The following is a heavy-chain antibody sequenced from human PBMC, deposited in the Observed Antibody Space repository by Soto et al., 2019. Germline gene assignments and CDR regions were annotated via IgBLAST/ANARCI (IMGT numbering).Heavy chain of an antibody. CDR1: GFTVSSKY. J-gene: IGHJ5*01. D-gene: IGHD3-16*01. V-gene: IGHV3-66*01. CDR2: IQSGGTT. CDR3: ARWVSLTGLDS. Sequence: GGSLRLSCAASGFTVSSKYMTWVRQAPGKGLEWVSLIQSGGTTYYADSVKGRFTISRDTSENTLHLQMDSLRVEDTAVYYCARWVSLTGLDSWGQGTLVTVSS.